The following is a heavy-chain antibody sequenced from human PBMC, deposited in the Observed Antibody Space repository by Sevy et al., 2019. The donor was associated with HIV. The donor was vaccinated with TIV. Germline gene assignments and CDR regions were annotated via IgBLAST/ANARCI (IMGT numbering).Heavy chain of an antibody. CDR3: ARESGSNWYFDL. Sequence: GGSLRLSCKASGFIFSNYEMNWVRQAPGKGLEWVSYISPSGHAIYYADSVKGRFAISRDNSKNTVYLQMNSLRAEDTAVYSCARESGSNWYFDLWGRGTPVTVSS. V-gene: IGHV3-48*03. CDR1: GFIFSNYE. J-gene: IGHJ2*01. D-gene: IGHD1-26*01. CDR2: ISPSGHAI.